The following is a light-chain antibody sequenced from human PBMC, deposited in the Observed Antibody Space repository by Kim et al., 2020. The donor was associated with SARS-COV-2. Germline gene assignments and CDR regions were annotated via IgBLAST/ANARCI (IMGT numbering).Light chain of an antibody. CDR3: AAWDDSLFGWV. V-gene: IGLV1-44*01. Sequence: QSVLTQPPSASETPGHRVTIFCSGSSSNIGSNTVHWYQQLPGTAPKLLIYSNNQRPSGVPDRFSGSKSDTSASLAISGLQSEDEADYYCAAWDDSLFGWVFGGGTQLTVL. CDR1: SSNIGSNT. CDR2: SNN. J-gene: IGLJ3*02.